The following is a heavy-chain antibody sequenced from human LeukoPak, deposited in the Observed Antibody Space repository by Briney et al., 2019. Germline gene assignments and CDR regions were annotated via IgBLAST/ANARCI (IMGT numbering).Heavy chain of an antibody. CDR2: IYNSGST. Sequence: SETLSLTCTVSGYSISSAYYWGWIRQPAGKGLEWIGRIYNSGSTNYNPSLKSRVTISLDTSKNHFSLKLSSVTAADTAVYYCATARRVYSMDVWGRGTTVTVSS. CDR1: GYSISSAYY. CDR3: ATARRVYSMDV. V-gene: IGHV4-38-2*02. D-gene: IGHD2-15*01. J-gene: IGHJ6*04.